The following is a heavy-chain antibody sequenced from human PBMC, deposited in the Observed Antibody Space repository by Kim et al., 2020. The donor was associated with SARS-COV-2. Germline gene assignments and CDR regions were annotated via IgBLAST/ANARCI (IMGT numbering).Heavy chain of an antibody. J-gene: IGHJ4*02. CDR2: IYANGRT. CDR3: ARREAGSNYFDY. Sequence: SETLSLTCTVSGGSINSYYWSWIRQPAGKGLEWIGRIYANGRTDYNPSHKSRVTMSMDTSKNQVSLKLRAVTAADTAVYYCARREAGSNYFDYWGQGTLVTVSS. D-gene: IGHD1-26*01. CDR1: GGSINSYY. V-gene: IGHV4-4*07.